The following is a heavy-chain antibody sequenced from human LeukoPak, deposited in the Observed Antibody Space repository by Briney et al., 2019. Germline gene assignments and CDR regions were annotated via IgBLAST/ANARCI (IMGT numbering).Heavy chain of an antibody. J-gene: IGHJ4*02. V-gene: IGHV3-30*18. CDR2: ISSDGNSN. CDR1: GFIFSSYA. D-gene: IGHD6-13*01. CDR3: AKDGGAAGTFDY. Sequence: GGSLRLSCAASGFIFSSYAMQWVRQAPGRGLEWVAVISSDGNSNFYSNSVRGRFTISRDNSKNTVYLQMNTLKGEDTAVYYCAKDGGAAGTFDYWDQGTLVTVSS.